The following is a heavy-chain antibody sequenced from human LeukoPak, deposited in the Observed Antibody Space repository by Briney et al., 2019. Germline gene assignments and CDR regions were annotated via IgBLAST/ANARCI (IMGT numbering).Heavy chain of an antibody. CDR2: IYTSGST. J-gene: IGHJ5*02. CDR3: ARSGNYGSGSYAHWFDP. V-gene: IGHV4-61*02. D-gene: IGHD3-10*01. Sequence: SETLSLTCTVSGGSISSSSYYWGWIRQPAGKGLEWIGRIYTSGSTNYNPSLKSRVTMSVDTSKNQFSLKLSSVTAADTAVYYCARSGNYGSGSYAHWFDPWGQGALVTVSS. CDR1: GGSISSSSYY.